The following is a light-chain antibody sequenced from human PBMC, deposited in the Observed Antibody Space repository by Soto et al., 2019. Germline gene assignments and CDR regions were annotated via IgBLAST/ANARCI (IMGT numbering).Light chain of an antibody. CDR3: HQYNDGPGGT. Sequence: IVLTQSPGTLSVSPGERATLSCRASQSVDSDLAWYQQKPGQPPRLLIYVASARAADIPVRFSGSGYGRQFTLTISSLQSEDFAVYFCHQYNDGPGGTFGQGTKVDIK. V-gene: IGKV3D-15*01. CDR2: VAS. CDR1: QSVDSD. J-gene: IGKJ1*01.